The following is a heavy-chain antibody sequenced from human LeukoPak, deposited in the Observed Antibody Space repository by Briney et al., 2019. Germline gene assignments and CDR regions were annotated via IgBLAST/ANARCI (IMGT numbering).Heavy chain of an antibody. D-gene: IGHD3-22*01. CDR2: ISSSSSYI. CDR3: ARDTHSFDSSAPR. CDR1: GFTFSTCS. V-gene: IGHV3-21*01. Sequence: GGSLRLSCAASGFTFSTCSMNWVRQAPGKGLEWVSSISSSSSYIYYADSVKGRFTISRDNAKNSLYLQMNSLRAEDTAVYYCARDTHSFDSSAPRWGQGTLVTVSS. J-gene: IGHJ4*02.